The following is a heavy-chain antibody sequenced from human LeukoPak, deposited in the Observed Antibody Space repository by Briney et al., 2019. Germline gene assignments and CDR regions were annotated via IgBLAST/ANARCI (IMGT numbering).Heavy chain of an antibody. J-gene: IGHJ4*02. CDR2: IYSGGST. D-gene: IGHD5-18*01. CDR3: ARTPPRPIQLLGPTDPEPPV. V-gene: IGHV3-66*01. Sequence: GGSLRLSCAASGFTVSSNYMSWVRQAPGKGLEWVSVIYSGGSTYYADSVKGRFTISRDNSKNTLYLQMNSLRAEDTAVYYCARTPPRPIQLLGPTDPEPPVWGQGTLVTVS. CDR1: GFTVSSNY.